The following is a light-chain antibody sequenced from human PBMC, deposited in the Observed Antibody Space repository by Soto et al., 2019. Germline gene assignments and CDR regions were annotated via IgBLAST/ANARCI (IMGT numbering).Light chain of an antibody. CDR1: SSDVGGYNY. V-gene: IGLV2-14*01. J-gene: IGLJ2*01. CDR2: EVS. CDR3: SSYTSSSTLVV. Sequence: QSALTQPASVSGSPGQSITISCTGTSSDVGGYNYVSWYQQHPGKAPNLMIYEVSNRPSGVSNRFSGSKSGNTASLTISGLQADDEADYYCSSYTSSSTLVVFGGGTKLTVL.